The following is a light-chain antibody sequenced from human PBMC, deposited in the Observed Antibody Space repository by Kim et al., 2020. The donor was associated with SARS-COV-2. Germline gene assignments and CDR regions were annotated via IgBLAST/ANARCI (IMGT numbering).Light chain of an antibody. V-gene: IGKV1-8*01. CDR2: AAS. CDR3: QQYYSYPPT. Sequence: ASTGDRVTITCRAGQGISSYLAWYQQNPGKAPKLLIYAASTLQSGVPSRFSGSGSGTDFTLTISCLQSEDFATYYCQQYYSYPPTFGQGTKVDIK. CDR1: QGISSY. J-gene: IGKJ1*01.